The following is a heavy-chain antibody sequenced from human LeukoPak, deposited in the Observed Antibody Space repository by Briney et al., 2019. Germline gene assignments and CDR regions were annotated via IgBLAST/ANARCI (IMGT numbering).Heavy chain of an antibody. J-gene: IGHJ4*02. CDR2: ISSSSSYI. D-gene: IGHD2-15*01. CDR3: ARADLGGSCLH. Sequence: GGSLRLSCAASGFTFSSYSMNWVRQAPGKGLEWVSSISSSSSYIYYADSVKGRFIISRDNAKNSLYLQMNSLRAEDTAVYYCARADLGGSCLHWGQGTLVTVSS. CDR1: GFTFSSYS. V-gene: IGHV3-21*01.